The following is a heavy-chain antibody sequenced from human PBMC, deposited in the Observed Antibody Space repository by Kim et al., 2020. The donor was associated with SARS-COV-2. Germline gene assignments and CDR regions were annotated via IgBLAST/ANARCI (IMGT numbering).Heavy chain of an antibody. CDR2: INTNTGNP. CDR1: GYTFTSYA. V-gene: IGHV7-4-1*02. D-gene: IGHD3-9*01. CDR3: ARDIQVNYYDILTAYYIGYYYGMDV. J-gene: IGHJ6*02. Sequence: ASVKVSCKASGYTFTSYAMNWVRQAPGQGLEWMGWINTNTGNPTYAQGFTGRFVFSLDTSVSTAYLQISSLKAEDTAVYYCARDIQVNYYDILTAYYIGYYYGMDVWGQGTTVTVSS.